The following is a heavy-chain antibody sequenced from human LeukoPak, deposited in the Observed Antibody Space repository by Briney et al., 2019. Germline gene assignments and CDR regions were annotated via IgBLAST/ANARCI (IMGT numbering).Heavy chain of an antibody. J-gene: IGHJ6*04. D-gene: IGHD2-15*01. CDR3: ARVGVVAATTYYYYGMDV. CDR2: ISYDGSNK. CDR1: GFTFSSYA. V-gene: IGHV3-30*04. Sequence: GGSLRLSCAASGFTFSSYAMHLVRQAPGKGLEWVAVISYDGSNKYYADSVKGRFTISRDNSKNTLYLQMNSLRAEDTAVYYCARVGVVAATTYYYYGMDVWGKGTTVTVSS.